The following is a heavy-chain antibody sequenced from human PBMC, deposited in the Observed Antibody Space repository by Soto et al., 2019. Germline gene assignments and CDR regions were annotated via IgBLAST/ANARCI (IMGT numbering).Heavy chain of an antibody. Sequence: QITLKESGPTLVKPTQPLTVTCTFSGFSRSTSGVGVGWIRQPPGKALEWIALIYWDDDKRYSPSLNSRHTSTKDASKNQVVLTKTNMDPRDTATAYWAHRRGQQRVWGPWDDWGQGTLVTVSS. J-gene: IGHJ4*02. CDR3: AHRRGQQRVWGPWDD. CDR2: IYWDDDK. D-gene: IGHD6-13*01. V-gene: IGHV2-5*02. CDR1: GFSRSTSGVG.